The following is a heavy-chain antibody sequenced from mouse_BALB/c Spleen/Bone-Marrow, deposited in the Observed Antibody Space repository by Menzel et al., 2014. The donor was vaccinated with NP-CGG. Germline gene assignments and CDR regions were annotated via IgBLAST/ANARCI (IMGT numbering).Heavy chain of an antibody. J-gene: IGHJ2*01. V-gene: IGHV1-14*01. CDR1: GYTFTSYA. CDR3: ARLDHKYEGY. Sequence: EVQLQESGPELVKPGASVKMSCKASGYTFTSYAMHWAKQKPGQGLEWIGYINPYNDGTKYNEKFKGKATLTSDKSSSTAYMELSSLASEDSAVYYCARLDHKYEGYWGQGTTLTVSS. CDR2: INPYNDGT. D-gene: IGHD5-1-1*01.